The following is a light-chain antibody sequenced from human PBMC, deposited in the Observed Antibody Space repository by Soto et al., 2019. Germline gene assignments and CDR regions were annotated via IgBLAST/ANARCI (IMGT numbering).Light chain of an antibody. Sequence: DIQMTQSPSSLSASAGDRVTIPCRASQSIGKYLSWFQQKPGKAPKLLIYAASTLQSGVPSRFSGSGSGTDFTLTINSLQPEDFGTYYCQQSYSRPPTFGQGTNLQIK. V-gene: IGKV1-39*01. CDR2: AAS. J-gene: IGKJ2*01. CDR1: QSIGKY. CDR3: QQSYSRPPT.